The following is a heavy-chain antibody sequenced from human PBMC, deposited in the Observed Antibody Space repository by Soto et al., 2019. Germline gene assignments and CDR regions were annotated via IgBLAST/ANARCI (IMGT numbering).Heavy chain of an antibody. CDR2: LSGSGGST. V-gene: IGHV3-23*01. CDR1: GFTFSSYA. J-gene: IGHJ4*02. D-gene: IGHD2-2*02. CDR3: AKDQVDCSSTTCYNDY. Sequence: GGSLRLSCAASGFTFSSYAMSWVRQAPGKGLEWVSTLSGSGGSTYYADSVKGRFTISRDNSKNTLYLQMSSLRAGDMAVYYCAKDQVDCSSTTCYNDYWGQGTLVTVSS.